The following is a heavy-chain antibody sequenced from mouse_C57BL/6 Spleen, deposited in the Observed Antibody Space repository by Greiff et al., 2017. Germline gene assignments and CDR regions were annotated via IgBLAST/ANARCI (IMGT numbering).Heavy chain of an antibody. V-gene: IGHV5-6*02. CDR3: ARGGYYGREDYCDY. D-gene: IGHD1-1*01. J-gene: IGHJ2*01. CDR1: GFTFSSYG. Sequence: EVKLVESGGDLVKPGGSLKLSCAASGFTFSSYGMSWVRQTPDKRLEWVATISSGGSYTYYPDSVKGRFTISRDNAKNTLYLQMSSLKSEDTAMYYCARGGYYGREDYCDYGGQGTTRTVSS. CDR2: ISSGGSYT.